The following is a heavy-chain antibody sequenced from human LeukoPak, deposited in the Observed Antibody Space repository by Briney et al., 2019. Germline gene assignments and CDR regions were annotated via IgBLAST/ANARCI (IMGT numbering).Heavy chain of an antibody. CDR1: GYTFTSYY. D-gene: IGHD5-18*01. CDR3: ARAGELWPLDY. V-gene: IGHV1-46*01. J-gene: IGHJ4*02. Sequence: ASVKVSCKASGYTFTSYYMHWVRQAPGQGLEWMGIINPSGGSTSYARKFQGRVTMTRDTSTSTVYMELSSLRSEDTAVYYCARAGELWPLDYWGQGTLVTVSS. CDR2: INPSGGST.